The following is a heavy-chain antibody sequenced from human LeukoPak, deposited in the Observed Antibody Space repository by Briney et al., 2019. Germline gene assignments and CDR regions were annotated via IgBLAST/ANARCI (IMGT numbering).Heavy chain of an antibody. CDR2: MNPNSGNT. V-gene: IGHV1-8*01. D-gene: IGHD2-2*01. CDR3: ARGLGKAYCSSTSCYEASRWFDP. Sequence: ASVKVSCEASGYTFTSYDINWVRQATGQGLEWMGWMNPNSGNTGYAQKFQGRVTMTRNTSISTAYMELSSLRSEDTAVYYCARGLGKAYCSSTSCYEASRWFDPWGQGTLVTVSS. J-gene: IGHJ5*02. CDR1: GYTFTSYD.